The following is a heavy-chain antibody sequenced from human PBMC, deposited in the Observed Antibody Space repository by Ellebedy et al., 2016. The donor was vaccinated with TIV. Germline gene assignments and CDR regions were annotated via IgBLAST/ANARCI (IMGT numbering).Heavy chain of an antibody. CDR3: AKDRGYYGSGSQNYGLDV. CDR1: GFTFNKYA. CDR2: ISGGGENT. Sequence: GESLKISCAASGFTFNKYAMSWVRQAPGKGLEWVSAISGGGENTYYVDSVKGRFTISRDNSKKTLYLQMNSLRAEGTAVYYCAKDRGYYGSGSQNYGLDVWGQGTTVTVSS. V-gene: IGHV3-23*01. J-gene: IGHJ6*02. D-gene: IGHD3-10*01.